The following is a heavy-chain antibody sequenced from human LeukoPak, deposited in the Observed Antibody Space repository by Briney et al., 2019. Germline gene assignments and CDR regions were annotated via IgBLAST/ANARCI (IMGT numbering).Heavy chain of an antibody. D-gene: IGHD6-19*01. J-gene: IGHJ3*02. Sequence: GESLRLSCAASGFTFSSYAMSWVRQAPGKGLEWVSGISCSGGSTYYADSVKGRFTISRDNSKNTLFLQMNSLRAEDTAVYYCAKFGSGWYYGASDIWGQGTMVTISS. V-gene: IGHV3-23*01. CDR2: ISCSGGST. CDR3: AKFGSGWYYGASDI. CDR1: GFTFSSYA.